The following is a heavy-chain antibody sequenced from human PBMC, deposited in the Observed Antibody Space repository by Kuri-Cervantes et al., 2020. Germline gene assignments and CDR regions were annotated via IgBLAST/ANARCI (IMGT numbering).Heavy chain of an antibody. Sequence: SETLSLTCTVSGGSISSGDYYWSWIREPPGKGLEWIGYIYYSGSTYYNPSLKSRVTISVDTSKNQFSLKLSSVTAADTAAYYCARFGDYYGSGSYSDAFDIWGQGTMVTVSS. CDR3: ARFGDYYGSGSYSDAFDI. CDR2: IYYSGST. J-gene: IGHJ3*02. CDR1: GGSISSGDYY. V-gene: IGHV4-30-4*01. D-gene: IGHD3-10*01.